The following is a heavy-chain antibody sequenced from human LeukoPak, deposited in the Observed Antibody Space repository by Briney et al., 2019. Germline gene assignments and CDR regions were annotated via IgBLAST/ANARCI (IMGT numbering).Heavy chain of an antibody. CDR2: IYTSGSA. D-gene: IGHD1-1*01. CDR3: ARSLEVQSWSSFFDY. Sequence: SETLSLTCTVSGGSIGSYFWSWIRQPAGKGLEWLGRIYTSGSASYNPSLKSRVTMSVDTSKNQFSLKLTSVTAADTAIYYCARSLEVQSWSSFFDYWGQGVLVTVSS. CDR1: GGSIGSYF. J-gene: IGHJ4*02. V-gene: IGHV4-4*07.